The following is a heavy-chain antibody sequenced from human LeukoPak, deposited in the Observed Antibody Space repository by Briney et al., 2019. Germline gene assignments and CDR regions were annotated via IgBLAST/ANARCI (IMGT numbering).Heavy chain of an antibody. D-gene: IGHD3-9*01. CDR1: GYTFTGYY. Sequence: ASVKVSCKASGYTFTGYYMHWVRQAPGQGLEWMGWINPNSGGTNYAQTFQGRVTMTRGTSISTAYMELSRLRSDDTAVYYCATSYTSVDILTGYYLDYWGQGTLVTVSS. V-gene: IGHV1-2*02. CDR3: ATSYTSVDILTGYYLDY. J-gene: IGHJ4*02. CDR2: INPNSGGT.